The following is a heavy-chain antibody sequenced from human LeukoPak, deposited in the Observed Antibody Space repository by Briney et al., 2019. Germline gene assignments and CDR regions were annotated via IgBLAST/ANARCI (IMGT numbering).Heavy chain of an antibody. CDR1: GYTFTGYY. D-gene: IGHD6-13*01. CDR3: ARVAGTGELDY. V-gene: IGHV1-2*02. J-gene: IGHJ4*02. Sequence: RVASVKVSCKASGYTFTGYYMHWVRRAPGQGLEWMGWINPNSGGTNYAQKFQGRVTMTRDTSISTAYMELSRLRSDDTAVYYCARVAGTGELDYWGQGTLVTVSS. CDR2: INPNSGGT.